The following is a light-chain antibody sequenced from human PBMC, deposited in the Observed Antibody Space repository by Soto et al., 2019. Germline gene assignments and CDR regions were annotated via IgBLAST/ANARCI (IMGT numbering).Light chain of an antibody. CDR2: GNN. CDR1: SSNIGAGSD. V-gene: IGLV1-40*01. J-gene: IGLJ3*02. Sequence: SVLTQPPSVSGAPGQTVTISCTGSSSNIGAGSDVHWYQQLPGTAPKVLIYGNNNRPSGVPDRFSGSRSGTSASLAITGLQADDEADYYCQSHDSSLSGWVFGGGTKLTVL. CDR3: QSHDSSLSGWV.